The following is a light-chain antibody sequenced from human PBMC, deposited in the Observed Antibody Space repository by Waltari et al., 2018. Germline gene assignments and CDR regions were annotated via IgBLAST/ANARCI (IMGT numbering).Light chain of an antibody. V-gene: IGKV1-39*01. CDR1: QSISTY. CDR3: QQSYSPLT. CDR2: AAS. J-gene: IGKJ4*01. Sequence: DFQMTQSPSSRSASVVDRATITCRASQSISTYLNWYQQKPGKAPNLLIYAASSLQSGVPSRFSGSGSGTDFTLTISSLQPEDFATYYCQQSYSPLTFGGGTKVEIK.